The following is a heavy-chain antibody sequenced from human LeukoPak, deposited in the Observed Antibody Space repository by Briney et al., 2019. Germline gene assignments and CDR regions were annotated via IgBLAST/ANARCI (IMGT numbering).Heavy chain of an antibody. D-gene: IGHD2-2*01. Sequence: GGSLRLSCAASGFTFSSYWMSWVRQAPGKGLEWVANIKQDGSEKYYVDSVKGRFTISRDNAKNSLYLQMNSLRAEDTAVYYCARELGYCSSTCCSTDYWGQGTLVTVSS. CDR2: IKQDGSEK. J-gene: IGHJ4*02. CDR3: ARELGYCSSTCCSTDY. V-gene: IGHV3-7*01. CDR1: GFTFSSYW.